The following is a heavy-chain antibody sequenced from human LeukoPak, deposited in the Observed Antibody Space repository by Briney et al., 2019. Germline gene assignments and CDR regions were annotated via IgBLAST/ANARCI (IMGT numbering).Heavy chain of an antibody. Sequence: PSETLSLTCTVSSASVSSYYWSWVRQPPGKGLEWIGEIYHSGSTNYNPSLKSRVTISVDKSKNQFSLKLSSVTAADTAVYYCARVLPQYCSSTSCYLLDPWGQGTLVTVSS. V-gene: IGHV4-4*02. CDR3: ARVLPQYCSSTSCYLLDP. J-gene: IGHJ5*02. CDR1: SASVSSYY. CDR2: IYHSGST. D-gene: IGHD2-2*01.